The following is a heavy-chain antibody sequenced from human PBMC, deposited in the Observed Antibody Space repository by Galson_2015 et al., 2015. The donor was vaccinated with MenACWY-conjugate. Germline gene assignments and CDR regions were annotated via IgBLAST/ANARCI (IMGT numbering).Heavy chain of an antibody. J-gene: IGHJ4*02. CDR2: ISSSGSTI. CDR1: GFTFSSNS. CDR3: ARDLYGDYAIEY. D-gene: IGHD4-17*01. V-gene: IGHV3-48*04. Sequence: SLRLSCAASGFTFSSNSLKWVRQAPGKGLEWVSYISSSGSTIYYADSVKGRFTISRDNAKNSLYLQMNSLRVEDTAVYYCARDLYGDYAIEYWCQGTLVTVSS.